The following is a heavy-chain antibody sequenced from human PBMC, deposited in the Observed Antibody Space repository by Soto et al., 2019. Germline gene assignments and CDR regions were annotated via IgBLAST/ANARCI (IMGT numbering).Heavy chain of an antibody. CDR1: GFTFNNSG. CDR3: AKDRVPGAYGHYYGMDV. V-gene: IGHV3-30*18. J-gene: IGHJ6*02. D-gene: IGHD6-19*01. Sequence: QVQLVESGGGVVQPGRSLRLSCAVSGFTFNNSGMHWIRQAPGKGLEWVAVISFDGSETYYADSMKGRFTISGDNSKNMLQLQMNSLRAEDTAIYYCAKDRVPGAYGHYYGMDVWGQGTTVTVSS. CDR2: ISFDGSET.